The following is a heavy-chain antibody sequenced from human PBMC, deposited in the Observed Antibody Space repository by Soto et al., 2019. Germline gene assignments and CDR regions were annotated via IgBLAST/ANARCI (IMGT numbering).Heavy chain of an antibody. CDR1: GFTFSSYW. CDR2: INSDGSST. V-gene: IGHV3-74*01. Sequence: EVQLVESGGGLVQPGESLRLSCAASGFTFSSYWMHWVRQAPGKGLVWVSGINSDGSSTSYAGSVKGRFTISRDNAKNTLYLQMNSRRAEDTDVYYCVRTSLVVAAATREDYWGQGTLVTVSS. D-gene: IGHD2-15*01. J-gene: IGHJ4*02. CDR3: VRTSLVVAAATREDY.